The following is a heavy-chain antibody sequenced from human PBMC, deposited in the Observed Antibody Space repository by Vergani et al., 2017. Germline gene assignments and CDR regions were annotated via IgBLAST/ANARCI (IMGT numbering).Heavy chain of an antibody. Sequence: EVRLLESGGGLVQPGGSLRLSCVGSGFIFSDHYMDWFPQAPGKGLEWVGRIRNKANDYTTQYAASVKGRFTISRDDSKSYLYLQMNSLQTEDTALYYCVRVKGSNWNDHLYDIWGQGTLVTVSS. CDR1: GFIFSDHY. D-gene: IGHD1-1*01. CDR2: IRNKANDYTT. J-gene: IGHJ3*02. V-gene: IGHV3-72*01. CDR3: VRVKGSNWNDHLYDI.